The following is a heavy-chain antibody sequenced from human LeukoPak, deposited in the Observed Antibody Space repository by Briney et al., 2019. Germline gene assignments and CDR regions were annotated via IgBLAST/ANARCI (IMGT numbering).Heavy chain of an antibody. CDR1: GYTFTRYY. V-gene: IGHV1-2*02. CDR3: ARVITIFGVPDAFDI. J-gene: IGHJ3*02. CDR2: INPNSGGT. D-gene: IGHD3-3*01. Sequence: ASVKVSCKASGYTFTRYYMHWVRHAPGQGLEWMGWINPNSGGTNYAQRFQGRVTMTRDTSISTAYMELSRLRSDDTAVYHCARVITIFGVPDAFDIWGQGTMVTVSS.